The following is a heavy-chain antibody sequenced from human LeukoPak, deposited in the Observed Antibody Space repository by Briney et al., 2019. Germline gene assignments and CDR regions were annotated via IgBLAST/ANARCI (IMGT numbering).Heavy chain of an antibody. CDR1: GYTFTSYG. Sequence: ASVKVSCKASGYTFTSYGISWVRQAPGQGLEWMGWISAYNGNTNYAQKLQGRVTMTTDTSTSTAYMELRSLRSDDTAVYYCARSEDLVLIVYATFDYWGQGTLVTVSS. D-gene: IGHD2-8*01. CDR2: ISAYNGNT. V-gene: IGHV1-18*01. CDR3: ARSEDLVLIVYATFDY. J-gene: IGHJ4*02.